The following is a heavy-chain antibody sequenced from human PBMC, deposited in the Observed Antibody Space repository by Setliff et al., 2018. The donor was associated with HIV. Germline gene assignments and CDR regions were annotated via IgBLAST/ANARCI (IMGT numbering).Heavy chain of an antibody. CDR2: FDPNSGGT. V-gene: IGHV1-2*02. J-gene: IGHJ4*02. Sequence: GASVKVSCKASGYTFIGNYIHWVRQAPGQGLEWVGWFDPNSGGTNFAQKFQGRVTVTMDTSTSTAYMELRSLKSDDTAVYYCARGKTWLRFLDYWGQGTLVTVSS. CDR1: GYTFIGNY. CDR3: ARGKTWLRFLDY. D-gene: IGHD5-12*01.